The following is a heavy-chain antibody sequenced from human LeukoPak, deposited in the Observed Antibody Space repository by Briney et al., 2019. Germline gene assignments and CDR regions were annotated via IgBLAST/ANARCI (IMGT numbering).Heavy chain of an antibody. D-gene: IGHD2-2*02. Sequence: PSETLSLTCNVSAGSTRGYFWSWIRQPPGKGLEWIGYIYYSGSTNYNPSLKSRVTISVDTSKNQFSLKLSSVTAADTAVYYCGGAVVPAAIVYYWGQGTLVTVSS. CDR1: AGSTRGYF. CDR3: GGAVVPAAIVYY. J-gene: IGHJ4*02. V-gene: IGHV4-59*01. CDR2: IYYSGST.